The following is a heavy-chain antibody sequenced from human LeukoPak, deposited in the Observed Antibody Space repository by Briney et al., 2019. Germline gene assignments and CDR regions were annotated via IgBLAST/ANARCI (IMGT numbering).Heavy chain of an antibody. V-gene: IGHV1-69*05. D-gene: IGHD4-17*01. CDR3: ARDQHFMTTGSLGGFDP. J-gene: IGHJ5*02. Sequence: GASVKVSCKASGGTFISYAISWVRQAPGQGLEWMGGIIPIFGTANYAQKFQGRVTITTDESTSTAYMELSSLRSEDTAVYYCARDQHFMTTGSLGGFDPWGQGTLVTVSS. CDR2: IIPIFGTA. CDR1: GGTFISYA.